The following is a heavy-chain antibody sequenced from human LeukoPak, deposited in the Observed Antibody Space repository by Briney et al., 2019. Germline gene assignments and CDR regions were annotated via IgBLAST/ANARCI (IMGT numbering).Heavy chain of an antibody. J-gene: IGHJ4*02. CDR3: AAMYYDYIWGSYSPPFDY. Sequence: PGGSLRLSCAASGFTFSSYAMSWVRQAPGKGPEWVSAISGSGGSTYYADSVKGRFTISRDNSKNTLYLQMNSLRAEDTAVYYCAAMYYDYIWGSYSPPFDYWGQGTLVTVSS. D-gene: IGHD3-16*01. CDR2: ISGSGGST. CDR1: GFTFSSYA. V-gene: IGHV3-23*01.